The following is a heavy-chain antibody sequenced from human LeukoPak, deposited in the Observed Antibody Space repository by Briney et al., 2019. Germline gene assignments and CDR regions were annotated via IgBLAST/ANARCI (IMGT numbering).Heavy chain of an antibody. CDR1: GFSFSSYS. CDR2: ISSSSSTI. CDR3: ARGLGWFGELSRLRDYYYYMDV. V-gene: IGHV3-48*01. Sequence: GGSLRLSCAASGFSFSSYSMNWARQSPGKGLEWDSYISSSSSTISYADSVKGRFTISRDNAKNSLYLQMNSLRAEDTAVYYCARGLGWFGELSRLRDYYYYMDVWGKGTTVTVSS. D-gene: IGHD3-10*01. J-gene: IGHJ6*03.